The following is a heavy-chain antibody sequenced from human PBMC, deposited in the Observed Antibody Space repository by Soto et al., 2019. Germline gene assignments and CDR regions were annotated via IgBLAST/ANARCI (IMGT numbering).Heavy chain of an antibody. CDR1: GGSIGSGGYY. J-gene: IGHJ4*02. D-gene: IGHD1-1*01. Sequence: PSETLSLTCTVSGGSIGSGGYYWSWIRQHPGKGQEWIGYIYYSGSTYYNPSLKSRVTISVDTSKNQFSLKLSSVTAADTAVYYCARAPQLGIFDYWGQGTLVTVSS. CDR2: IYYSGST. CDR3: ARAPQLGIFDY. V-gene: IGHV4-31*03.